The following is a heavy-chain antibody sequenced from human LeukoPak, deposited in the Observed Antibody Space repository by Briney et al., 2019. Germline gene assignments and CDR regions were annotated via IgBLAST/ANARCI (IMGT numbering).Heavy chain of an antibody. Sequence: PGGSLRLSCVVSGFTFSSYVMSWVRQAPGKGLEWVSLISVIGGTTYYADSVKGRFTISRDNAKNSLYLQMNSLRAEDTAVYYCARVAARGLDYWGQGTLVTVSS. D-gene: IGHD1-26*01. V-gene: IGHV3-23*01. J-gene: IGHJ4*02. CDR2: ISVIGGTT. CDR3: ARVAARGLDY. CDR1: GFTFSSYV.